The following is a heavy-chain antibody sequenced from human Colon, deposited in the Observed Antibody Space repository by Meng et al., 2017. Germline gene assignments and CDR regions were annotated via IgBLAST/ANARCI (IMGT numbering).Heavy chain of an antibody. D-gene: IGHD6-19*01. J-gene: IGHJ4*02. CDR1: GGSISSYNG. Sequence: LQESGPGRGEPWGTLALTCAVSGGSISSYNGWSWVRQPPGKGLEWIGQIDLGGTPYYNPSLESRVIMSLDKSKNQLSLRLTSVAAADTAVYYCARHGGWHFDYWGQGALVTVSS. CDR3: ARHGGWHFDY. V-gene: IGHV4-4*02. CDR2: IDLGGTP.